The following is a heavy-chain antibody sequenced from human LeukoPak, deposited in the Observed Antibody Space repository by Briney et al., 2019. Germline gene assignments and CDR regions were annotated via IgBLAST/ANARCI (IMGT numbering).Heavy chain of an antibody. V-gene: IGHV3-7*01. CDR1: GFTFSSYW. Sequence: GGSLRLSCAASGFTFSSYWMSWVRQAPGKGLEWVANIKQDGSEKYYVDSVKGRFTISRDNAKNSLYLQMNSLRAEDTAVYYCASSLTTRGDYYYYYMDVWGKGTTVTVSS. D-gene: IGHD4-11*01. CDR2: IKQDGSEK. CDR3: ASSLTTRGDYYYYYMDV. J-gene: IGHJ6*03.